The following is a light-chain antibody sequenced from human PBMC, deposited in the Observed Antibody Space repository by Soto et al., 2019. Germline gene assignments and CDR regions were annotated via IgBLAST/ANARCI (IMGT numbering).Light chain of an antibody. Sequence: EIVLTQSPGTLSLSPGERATLSCRASHTIRSSYLAWYQQKPGQAPRLLRYGISRRATGIPDRFSGSGSGTDFTLPITRLEPEDFAVYYCQQYVTSSPRTFGQGTKVEI. CDR2: GIS. CDR3: QQYVTSSPRT. V-gene: IGKV3-20*01. J-gene: IGKJ1*01. CDR1: HTIRSSY.